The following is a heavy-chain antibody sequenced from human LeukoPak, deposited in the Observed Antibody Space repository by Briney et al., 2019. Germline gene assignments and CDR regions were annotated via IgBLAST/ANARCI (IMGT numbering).Heavy chain of an antibody. D-gene: IGHD6-13*01. V-gene: IGHV4-59*08. CDR3: ARHVSSSWRTEYFQH. J-gene: IGHJ1*01. CDR2: IFYSGST. Sequence: KPSETLSLTCTVSGGSISSYYWSWIRQPPGKGLEWIGYIFYSGSTNYNPSLKSRVTISVDTSKNQFSLKPSSVTAADTAVYYCARHVSSSWRTEYFQHWGQGTLVTVSS. CDR1: GGSISSYY.